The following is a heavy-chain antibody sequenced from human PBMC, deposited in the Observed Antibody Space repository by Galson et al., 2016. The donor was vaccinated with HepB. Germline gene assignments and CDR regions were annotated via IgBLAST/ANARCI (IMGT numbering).Heavy chain of an antibody. CDR1: GGSLTTYY. Sequence: SETLSLTCSISGGSLTTYYLNWIRQPPGKGLEWIGRIYTTGSTNYNPSLKSRATIAIDTSRNQFSLRLTSVTAADTAMYYCARSSVSTNQLLWLWGQGTLVTVSS. CDR3: ARSSVSTNQLLWL. J-gene: IGHJ1*01. CDR2: IYTTGST. D-gene: IGHD2-2*01. V-gene: IGHV4-4*08.